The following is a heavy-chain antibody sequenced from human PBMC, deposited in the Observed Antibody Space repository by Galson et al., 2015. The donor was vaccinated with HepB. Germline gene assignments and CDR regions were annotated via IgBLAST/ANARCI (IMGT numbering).Heavy chain of an antibody. J-gene: IGHJ4*02. CDR3: ARGGGYNFGSDY. Sequence: QSGAEVKKPGESLRTSCKASGYSFTSYWISWVRQMPGKGLEWMGRIDPSDSYTNYSPSFQGHVTISADKSITTAYLQWSSLKASDTAMYYCARGGGYNFGSDYWGQGTLVTDSS. V-gene: IGHV5-10-1*01. CDR1: GYSFTSYW. CDR2: IDPSDSYT. D-gene: IGHD5-18*01.